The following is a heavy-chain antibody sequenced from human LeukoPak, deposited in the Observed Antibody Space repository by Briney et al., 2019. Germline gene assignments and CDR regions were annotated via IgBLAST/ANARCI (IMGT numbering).Heavy chain of an antibody. J-gene: IGHJ6*02. CDR1: GGTFSSYA. CDR3: ARGGDYYGMDV. CDR2: IIPILGIA. Sequence: SVKVSCKASGGTFSSYAISWVRQAPGQGLEWMGRIIPILGIANYAQKFQGRVTITADKSTSTAYMELSSLRSEDTAVYYCARGGDYYGMDVWGQGTTVTVSS. V-gene: IGHV1-69*04.